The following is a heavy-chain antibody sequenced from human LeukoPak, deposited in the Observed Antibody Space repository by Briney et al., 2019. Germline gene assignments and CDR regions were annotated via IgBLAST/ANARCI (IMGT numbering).Heavy chain of an antibody. D-gene: IGHD5-12*01. J-gene: IGHJ4*02. Sequence: ASVTVSCKASGYTFTSYAMHWARQAPGQRLEWMGWINAGNGNTKYSQKFQGRVTITRDTSASTAYMELSSLRSEDTAVYSCARGVATNRYYFDYWGQGTLVTVSS. CDR1: GYTFTSYA. CDR2: INAGNGNT. CDR3: ARGVATNRYYFDY. V-gene: IGHV1-3*01.